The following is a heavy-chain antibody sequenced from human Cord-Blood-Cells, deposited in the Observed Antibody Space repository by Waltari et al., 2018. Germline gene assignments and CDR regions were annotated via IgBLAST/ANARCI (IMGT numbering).Heavy chain of an antibody. D-gene: IGHD2-15*01. CDR1: GGSISSSSYY. V-gene: IGHV4-39*07. CDR2: ISYSEST. CDR3: ARGDEFSEQYGGFDY. J-gene: IGHJ4*02. Sequence: QLQLQESGPGLVKPSETLSLTCTVSGGSISSSSYYWGWIRQPQGKGLEWIGCISYSESTYHNPSLKDRVTISVDTAKNQFSLELGSVNAADTAVYYCARGDEFSEQYGGFDYWGQGTLVTVSS.